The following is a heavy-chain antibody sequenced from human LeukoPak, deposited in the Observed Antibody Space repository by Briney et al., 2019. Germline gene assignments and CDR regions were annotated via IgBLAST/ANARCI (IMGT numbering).Heavy chain of an antibody. D-gene: IGHD3-9*01. J-gene: IGHJ6*04. V-gene: IGHV3-21*01. Sequence: GGSLRLSCAASGFTFSSYSMNWVRQAPGKGLEWVSSISSSSSYIYYADSVKGRFTISRDNAKNSLYLQMNSLRAEDTVVYYCARDGVLYYDILTGYSGYYYYGMDVWGKGTTVTVSS. CDR1: GFTFSSYS. CDR3: ARDGVLYYDILTGYSGYYYYGMDV. CDR2: ISSSSSYI.